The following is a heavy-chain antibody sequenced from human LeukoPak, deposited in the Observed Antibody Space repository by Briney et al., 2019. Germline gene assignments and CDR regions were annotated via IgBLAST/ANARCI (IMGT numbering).Heavy chain of an antibody. CDR2: INHSGST. Sequence: SETLSLTCAVYGGSFSGYYWSWIRQPPGKGLEWIGEINHSGSTNYNPSLKSRVTISVDTSKNRFSLKLSSVTAADTAVYYCARNLLTTVTPGSIWGQGTMVTVSS. J-gene: IGHJ3*02. CDR1: GGSFSGYY. D-gene: IGHD4-17*01. CDR3: ARNLLTTVTPGSI. V-gene: IGHV4-34*01.